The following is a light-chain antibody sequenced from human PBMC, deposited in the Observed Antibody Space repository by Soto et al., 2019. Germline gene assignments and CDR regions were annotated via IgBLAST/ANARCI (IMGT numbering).Light chain of an antibody. Sequence: QSALTQPPSASGSPGQSVTISCTGTSSDVGTHGYVSWYQQHAGKAPKLMIYDVTKRPSWVPDRFSGSKSANTASLTVSGLQAEDEADYYCMCYAGGNNWVFGGGTQLTVL. CDR1: SSDVGTHGY. V-gene: IGLV2-8*01. CDR2: DVT. CDR3: MCYAGGNNWV. J-gene: IGLJ3*02.